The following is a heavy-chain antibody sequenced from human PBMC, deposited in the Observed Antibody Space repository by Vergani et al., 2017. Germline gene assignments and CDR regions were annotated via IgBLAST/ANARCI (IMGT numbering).Heavy chain of an antibody. J-gene: IGHJ4*02. CDR2: INPSGGST. CDR1: GYTFTSYY. V-gene: IGHV1-46*01. D-gene: IGHD6-13*01. CDR3: ARTPALGSSSWYDYFDY. Sequence: QVQLVQSGAEVKKPGASVKVSCKASGYTFTSYYMHWVRQAPGQGLEWMGIINPSGGSTSYAQKFQGRVTMTRDTSTSTVYMELSSLRSEDTAVDYWARTPALGSSSWYDYFDYWGQGALVTVSS.